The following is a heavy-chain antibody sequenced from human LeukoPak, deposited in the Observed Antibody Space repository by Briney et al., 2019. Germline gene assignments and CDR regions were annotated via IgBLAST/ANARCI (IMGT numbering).Heavy chain of an antibody. CDR2: MNPNSGNT. J-gene: IGHJ5*02. V-gene: IGHV1-18*01. Sequence: ASVKVSCKASGYNFTNFEINWVRQATGQGLEWMGWMNPNSGNTNYAQKLQGRVTMTTDTSTSTAYMELRSLRSDDTAVYYCARVKDLAVAGTNWFDPWGQGTLVTVSS. CDR3: ARVKDLAVAGTNWFDP. CDR1: GYNFTNFE. D-gene: IGHD6-19*01.